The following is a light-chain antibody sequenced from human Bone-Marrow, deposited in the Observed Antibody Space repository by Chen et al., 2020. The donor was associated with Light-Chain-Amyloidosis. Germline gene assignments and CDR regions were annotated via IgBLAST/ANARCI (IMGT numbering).Light chain of an antibody. CDR1: QSISSTT. V-gene: IGKV3-20*01. CDR2: GAS. Sequence: EIVLTQSPGTPSSSPGDSATLSCRASQSISSTTLAWFQQKPGQAPRLLIYGASSRATGIPDRFSGSGSGTDFTLTISRLEPEDFAVYFCQQYGSSPLTFGGGTKVDIK. CDR3: QQYGSSPLT. J-gene: IGKJ4*01.